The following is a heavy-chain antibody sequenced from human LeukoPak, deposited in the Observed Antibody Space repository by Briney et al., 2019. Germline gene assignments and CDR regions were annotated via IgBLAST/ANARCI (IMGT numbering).Heavy chain of an antibody. V-gene: IGHV3-20*01. CDR3: ASSVRRDYYYGMDV. Sequence: GGSLRLSCAASGFTFDDYGMSWVRQAPGKGLEWVSGINWNGGSTGYADSVKGRFTISRDNAKNSLDLQMNSLRAEDTALYHCASSVRRDYYYGMDVWGQGTTVTVSS. D-gene: IGHD3-10*01. J-gene: IGHJ6*02. CDR2: INWNGGST. CDR1: GFTFDDYG.